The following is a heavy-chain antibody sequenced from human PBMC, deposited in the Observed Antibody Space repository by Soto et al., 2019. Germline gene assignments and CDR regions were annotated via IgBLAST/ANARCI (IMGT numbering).Heavy chain of an antibody. CDR3: ARVTYYDILTGTVNFDY. J-gene: IGHJ4*02. V-gene: IGHV4-31*03. CDR1: GGSISSGGYY. D-gene: IGHD3-9*01. CDR2: IYYSGST. Sequence: QVQLQESGPGLVKPSQTLSLTCTVSGGSISSGGYYWSWIRQHPGKGLEWIGNIYYSGSTYYNPSLKSRVTISVDTSKNQFSLKLSSVTAADTAVYYCARVTYYDILTGTVNFDYWGQGTLVTVSS.